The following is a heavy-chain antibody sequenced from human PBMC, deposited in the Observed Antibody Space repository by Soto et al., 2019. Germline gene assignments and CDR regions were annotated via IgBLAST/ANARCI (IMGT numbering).Heavy chain of an antibody. CDR2: INPSGGST. D-gene: IGHD5-12*01. Sequence: ASVKVSCKASGYTFTSYYMHWVRQAPGQGLEWMGIINPSGGSTSYAQKFQGRVTMTRDTSTSTVYMELSSLRSEDTAVYYCARVPTIYSGYDSGAFDIWGQGTMVTVSS. CDR3: ARVPTIYSGYDSGAFDI. CDR1: GYTFTSYY. J-gene: IGHJ3*02. V-gene: IGHV1-46*03.